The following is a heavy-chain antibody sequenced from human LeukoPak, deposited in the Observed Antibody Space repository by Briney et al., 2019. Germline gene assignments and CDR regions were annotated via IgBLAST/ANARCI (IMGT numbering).Heavy chain of an antibody. J-gene: IGHJ4*02. CDR2: ISGSGSGGST. CDR3: AKLLAVTNSYYFNY. Sequence: GGSLRLSCAASGFTFSSYAMSWVRQAPGKGLEWVSTISGSGSGGSTYYADSVKGRFTISRDNSKGTLYLQMNSLRAEDTAVYYCAKLLAVTNSYYFNYWGQGTLVTVSS. V-gene: IGHV3-23*01. CDR1: GFTFSSYA. D-gene: IGHD6-19*01.